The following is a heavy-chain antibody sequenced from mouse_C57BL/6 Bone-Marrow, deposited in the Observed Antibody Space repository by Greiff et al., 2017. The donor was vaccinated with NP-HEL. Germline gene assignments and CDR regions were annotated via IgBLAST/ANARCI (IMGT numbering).Heavy chain of an antibody. D-gene: IGHD2-4*01. Sequence: VQLKQSGAELVRPGASVKLSCTASGFNFKDDYMHWVKQRPEQGLEWIGWIDPENGDTEYASKFQGKATITADTSSNTAYLQLSSLTSEDTAVYYCTTLESHYYDYEDYWGQGTTLTVSS. CDR2: IDPENGDT. V-gene: IGHV14-4*01. CDR3: TTLESHYYDYEDY. J-gene: IGHJ2*01. CDR1: GFNFKDDY.